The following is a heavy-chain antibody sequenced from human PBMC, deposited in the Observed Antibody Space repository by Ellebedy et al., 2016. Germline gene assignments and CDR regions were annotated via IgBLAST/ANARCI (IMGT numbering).Heavy chain of an antibody. CDR1: GLPFSTFF. Sequence: GESLKISXAASGLPFSTFFMSWVRQAPGKGLEWVATISANGNKRDLADSVQGRFTISRDNFRHTLHLQMNNLRGEDTAVYYCRQGHYADYWGQGTLVTVSS. J-gene: IGHJ4*02. V-gene: IGHV3-23*01. CDR2: ISANGNKR. D-gene: IGHD2-2*01. CDR3: RQGHYADY.